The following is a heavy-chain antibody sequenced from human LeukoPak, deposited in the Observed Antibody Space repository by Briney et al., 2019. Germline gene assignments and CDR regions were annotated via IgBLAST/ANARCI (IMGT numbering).Heavy chain of an antibody. CDR1: GFTFSSYG. Sequence: GGSLRLSCAASGFTFSSYGMHWVRQAPGKGLEWVAFIRYDGSNKYYADSVKGRFTISRDNSKNTLYLQMNSLRAEDTAVYYCAKAGEYSSSEYYFDYWGQGTLVTVSS. D-gene: IGHD6-6*01. J-gene: IGHJ4*02. CDR3: AKAGEYSSSEYYFDY. V-gene: IGHV3-30*02. CDR2: IRYDGSNK.